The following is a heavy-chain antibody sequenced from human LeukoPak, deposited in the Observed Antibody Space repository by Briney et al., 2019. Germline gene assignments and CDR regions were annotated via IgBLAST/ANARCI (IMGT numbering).Heavy chain of an antibody. D-gene: IGHD6-13*01. CDR1: GFTFSDSY. CDR2: ISGDGTAI. CDR3: AKRAEDSSSWYPNYYYYYCMDV. J-gene: IGHJ6*03. V-gene: IGHV3-11*04. Sequence: GGSLRLSCEASGFTFSDSYMTWIRQAPGKGLDWVSYISGDGTAIYYVESVKGRFTISRDNAKNSLFLQMNSLRAEDTAVYYCAKRAEDSSSWYPNYYYYYCMDVWGKGTTVTVSS.